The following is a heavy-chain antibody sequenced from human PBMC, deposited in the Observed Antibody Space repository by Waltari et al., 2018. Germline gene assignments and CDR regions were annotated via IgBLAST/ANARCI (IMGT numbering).Heavy chain of an antibody. CDR3: ARGMVEDIYFDY. CDR2: INPNSGGT. V-gene: IGHV1-2*02. Sequence: HVPLVQSGSVVTKPGASVKVSCRASRDTSTGHHTHWVRQAPGQGLEWMGWINPNSGGTNYAQKFQGRVTMTRDTSISTAYMELSRLRSDDTAVYYCARGMVEDIYFDYWGQGTLVTVSS. CDR1: RDTSTGHH. J-gene: IGHJ4*02. D-gene: IGHD2-15*01.